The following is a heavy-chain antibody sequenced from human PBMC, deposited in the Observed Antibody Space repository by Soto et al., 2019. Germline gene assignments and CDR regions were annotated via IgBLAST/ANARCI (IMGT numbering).Heavy chain of an antibody. CDR1: GFTFINAW. J-gene: IGHJ5*02. CDR2: IKSKTDGGTT. V-gene: IGHV3-15*01. CDR3: TTFDILTGYYNS. Sequence: GGSLRLSCAASGFTFINAWMSWVRQAPGKGLEWVGRIKSKTDGGTTDYAAPVKGRFTISRDDSKNTLYLQMNSLKTENTAVYYCTTFDILTGYYNSWGQGTLVTVSS. D-gene: IGHD3-9*01.